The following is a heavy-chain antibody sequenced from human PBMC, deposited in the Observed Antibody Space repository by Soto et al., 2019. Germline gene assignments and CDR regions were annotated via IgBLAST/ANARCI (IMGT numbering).Heavy chain of an antibody. CDR3: ARRHGLGSYCED. V-gene: IGHV4-39*01. CDR1: GDSISSSSVYN. J-gene: IGHJ4*02. D-gene: IGHD3-10*01. Sequence: SETLSLTCTVSGDSISSSSVYNWDWVRQPPGKGLEWIGTIHYSGSFLYNPSLKSRVTISVDTSKNELSLRLTSVTAADMSVYYCARRHGLGSYCEDWGQGILVTVSS. CDR2: IHYSGSF.